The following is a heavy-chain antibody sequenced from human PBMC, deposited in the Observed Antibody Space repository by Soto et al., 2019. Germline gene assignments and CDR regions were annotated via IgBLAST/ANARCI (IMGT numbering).Heavy chain of an antibody. CDR2: ISAYNGNT. V-gene: IGHV1-18*01. Sequence: ASVKVSCKASGYTFTSYGISWVRQAPGQGLEWMGWISAYNGNTNYAQKLQGRVTMTTDTSTSTAYMELRSLRSDDTAVYYCARDRTPYCSSTSRYGGVWFDPWGQGSLVTV. D-gene: IGHD2-2*01. CDR1: GYTFTSYG. CDR3: ARDRTPYCSSTSRYGGVWFDP. J-gene: IGHJ5*02.